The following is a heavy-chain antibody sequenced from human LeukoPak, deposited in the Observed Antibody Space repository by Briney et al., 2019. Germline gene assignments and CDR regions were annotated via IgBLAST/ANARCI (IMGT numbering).Heavy chain of an antibody. CDR2: INPSGGST. CDR3: ARDLWFGELSI. CDR1: GYTFTSYY. V-gene: IGHV1-46*01. J-gene: IGHJ4*02. D-gene: IGHD3-10*01. Sequence: ASVKVSCKASGYTFTSYYMHWVRQAPGQGLEWMGMINPSGGSTSYAQKFQGRVTMTWDTSTSTVYMELSSLRSEDTAVYYCARDLWFGELSIWGQGTLVTVSS.